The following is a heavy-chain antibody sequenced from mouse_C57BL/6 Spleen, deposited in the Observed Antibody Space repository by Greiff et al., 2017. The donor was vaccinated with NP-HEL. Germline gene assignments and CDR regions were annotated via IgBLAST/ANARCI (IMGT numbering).Heavy chain of an antibody. Sequence: EVQLQQSGPVLVKPGASVKMSCKASGYTFTDYYMNWVKQSHGKSLEWIGVINPYNGGTSYNQKFKGKATLTVDKSSSTAYMELNSLTSEDSAVYYCARGGKRSFDYWGQGTTLTVSS. CDR1: GYTFTDYY. D-gene: IGHD2-1*01. CDR2: INPYNGGT. J-gene: IGHJ2*01. V-gene: IGHV1-19*01. CDR3: ARGGKRSFDY.